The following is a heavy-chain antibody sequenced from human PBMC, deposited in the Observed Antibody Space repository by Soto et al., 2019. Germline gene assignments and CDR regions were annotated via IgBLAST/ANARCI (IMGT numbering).Heavy chain of an antibody. CDR2: ISSSSSYI. CDR3: AGNSADQLLLGNLDGFDI. CDR1: GFTFSSYS. V-gene: IGHV3-21*01. J-gene: IGHJ3*02. D-gene: IGHD2-2*01. Sequence: GGSLRLSCAASGFTFSSYSMNWVRQAPGKGLEWVSSISSSSSYIYYADSVKGRFTISRDNAKNSLYLQMNSLRAEDTAVYYCAGNSADQLLLGNLDGFDIWAQGTRVTV.